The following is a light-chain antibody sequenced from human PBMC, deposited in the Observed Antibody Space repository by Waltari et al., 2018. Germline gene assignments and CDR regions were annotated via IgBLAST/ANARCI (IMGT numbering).Light chain of an antibody. J-gene: IGLJ2*01. CDR2: GEN. CDR3: NSRDTTGYLVI. CDR1: SLRTYD. Sequence: SSELTQDSTLSVALGQTVKITCQGDSLRTYDARWYQQKPRQSPVLLIYGENKRPSGIPDRFSVSRSGNTASLTITGTQAGDEADYYCNSRDTTGYLVIFGGGTKLTVL. V-gene: IGLV3-19*01.